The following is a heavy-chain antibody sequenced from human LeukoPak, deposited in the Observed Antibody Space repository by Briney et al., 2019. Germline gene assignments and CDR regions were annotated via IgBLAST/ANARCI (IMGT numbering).Heavy chain of an antibody. D-gene: IGHD4-11*01. Sequence: ASVKVSCKASGYTFTSYGISWVRQAPGQGLEWVGWISAYNGNTNYAQKLQGRVTMTTDTSTSTAYMELRSLRSDDTAVYYCARESSSTVTTSFDPWGQGTLVTVSS. V-gene: IGHV1-18*01. CDR1: GYTFTSYG. CDR3: ARESSSTVTTSFDP. CDR2: ISAYNGNT. J-gene: IGHJ5*02.